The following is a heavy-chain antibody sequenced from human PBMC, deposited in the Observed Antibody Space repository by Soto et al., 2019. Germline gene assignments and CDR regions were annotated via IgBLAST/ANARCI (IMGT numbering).Heavy chain of an antibody. Sequence: QVHLVQSGAEVKKPGSSVKVSCQASGGPFSNYALSWGRQAPGHGLEWMGGIIPISGTTDYAQKFQARVTITADESTNTAYMELSSLRADDTAVYYCARLPSVLPVVDMWGQGTLVTVSS. CDR3: ARLPSVLPVVDM. V-gene: IGHV1-69*01. J-gene: IGHJ3*02. CDR2: IIPISGTT. CDR1: GGPFSNYA.